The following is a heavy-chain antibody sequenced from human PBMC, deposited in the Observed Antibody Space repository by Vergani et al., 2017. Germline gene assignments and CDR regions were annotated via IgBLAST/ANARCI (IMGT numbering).Heavy chain of an antibody. CDR2: IYYSGST. Sequence: QVQLQQWGAGLLKPSETLSLTCTVSGGSISSYYWSWIRQPPGKGLEWIGYIYYSGSTNYNPSLKSRVTISVDTSKNQFSLKLSSVTAADTAVYYCARDLEGYYMDVWGKGTTVTVSS. J-gene: IGHJ6*03. CDR1: GGSISSYY. CDR3: ARDLEGYYMDV. V-gene: IGHV4-59*01.